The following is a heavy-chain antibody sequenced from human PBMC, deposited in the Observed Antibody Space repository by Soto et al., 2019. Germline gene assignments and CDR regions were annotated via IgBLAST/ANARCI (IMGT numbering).Heavy chain of an antibody. D-gene: IGHD6-13*01. CDR2: INPSGGTT. V-gene: IGHV1-46*01. J-gene: IGHJ4*02. CDR3: ASSLQQLVLVY. Sequence: QMQLVQSGAEVKKPGASVKVSCKASGYTFTTYYIHWVRQAPGQGLEWMGIINPSGGTTSYEQEYQGGATMPSDTSPSTVYMELSSLRSEDTAVYYCASSLQQLVLVYWGQGTLATVSS. CDR1: GYTFTTYY.